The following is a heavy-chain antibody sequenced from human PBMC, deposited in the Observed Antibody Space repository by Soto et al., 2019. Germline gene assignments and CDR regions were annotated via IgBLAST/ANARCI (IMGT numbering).Heavy chain of an antibody. J-gene: IGHJ2*01. V-gene: IGHV3-23*01. Sequence: EVQLLESGGGLVQPGGSLRLSCAASGFTFSSYAMSWVRQAPGKGLEWVSAISGSGGSTYYADSVKDRFTISRDNSKNTLYLQMNSLRAEDTAVYYCAKRQWLAWYFDLWGRGTLVTVSS. CDR2: ISGSGGST. CDR1: GFTFSSYA. D-gene: IGHD6-19*01. CDR3: AKRQWLAWYFDL.